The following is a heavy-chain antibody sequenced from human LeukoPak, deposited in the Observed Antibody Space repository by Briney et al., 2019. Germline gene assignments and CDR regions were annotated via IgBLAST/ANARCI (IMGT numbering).Heavy chain of an antibody. CDR1: GFIFNRHW. J-gene: IGHJ4*02. CDR2: INQGGGER. V-gene: IGHV3-7*03. Sequence: GGSLRLSCAASGFIFNRHWMNWVRQAPGKGLGWVANINQGGGERNYVDSVKGRFTISRDDAKNSLYLQLNSLRVEDTAIYYCARGPDYGARTDFLDYWGRGALVTVSS. D-gene: IGHD4-17*01. CDR3: ARGPDYGARTDFLDY.